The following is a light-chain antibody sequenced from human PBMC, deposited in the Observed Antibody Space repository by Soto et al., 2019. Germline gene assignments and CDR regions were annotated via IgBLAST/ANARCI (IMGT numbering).Light chain of an antibody. CDR2: DAS. CDR1: QSVGGH. CDR3: QQPTNWHTLTT. Sequence: EIVLTQSPATLSLSPGERATLSCRASQSVGGHLAWYQQKPGQAPRLLIYDASDRATGIPARFSGSGSETDFTLTISSLEPDDFAVYYCQQPTNWHTLTTFGQVTRPEIK. V-gene: IGKV3-11*01. J-gene: IGKJ5*01.